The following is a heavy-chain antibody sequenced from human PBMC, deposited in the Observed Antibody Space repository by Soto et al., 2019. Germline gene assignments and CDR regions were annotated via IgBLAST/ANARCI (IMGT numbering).Heavy chain of an antibody. V-gene: IGHV4-34*01. CDR3: ARGFLHGMDV. Sequence: SETLSLTCAVYGGSFSGYYWSWIRQPPGKGLEWIGEINHSGSTNHNPSLKSRVTISVDTSKNHFSLKLSSVTAADTAVYYCARGFLHGMDVWGQGTTVTVSS. CDR2: INHSGST. J-gene: IGHJ6*02. CDR1: GGSFSGYY.